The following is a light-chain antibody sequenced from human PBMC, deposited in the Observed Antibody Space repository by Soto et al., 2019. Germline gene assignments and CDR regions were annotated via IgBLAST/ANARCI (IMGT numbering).Light chain of an antibody. V-gene: IGLV2-14*01. CDR3: TSYATYSTLV. CDR1: SNDVGDYNY. Sequence: QSVLTQPASVSGSPGQSITIACTGTSNDVGDYNYVSWYQHRPGKAPKLLIFEVSNRPSGVSYRFSGSKFGNTASLTISGLQAEDEADYFCTSYATYSTLVFGGGTK. J-gene: IGLJ2*01. CDR2: EVS.